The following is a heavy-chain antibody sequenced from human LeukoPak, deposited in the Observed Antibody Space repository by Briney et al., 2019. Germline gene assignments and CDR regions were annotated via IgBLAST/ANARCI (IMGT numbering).Heavy chain of an antibody. CDR2: ISSSSSYI. J-gene: IGHJ4*02. V-gene: IGHV3-21*01. Sequence: GGSLRLSCAASGFTFSSYSMNLVRQAPGKGLEWVSSISSSSSYIYYADSVKGRFTISRDNAKNSLYLQMNSLRAEDTAVYYCARGVLITFGGVIARYYFDYWGQGTLVTVSS. CDR1: GFTFSSYS. CDR3: ARGVLITFGGVIARYYFDY. D-gene: IGHD3-16*02.